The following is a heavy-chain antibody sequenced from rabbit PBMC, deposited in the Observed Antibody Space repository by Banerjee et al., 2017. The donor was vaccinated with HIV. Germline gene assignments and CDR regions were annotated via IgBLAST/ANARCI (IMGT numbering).Heavy chain of an antibody. V-gene: IGHV1S45*01. D-gene: IGHD6-1*01. J-gene: IGHJ4*01. CDR2: ISTSTGNT. CDR3: ARFIYGVVYADL. Sequence: QEQLEESGGALVKLEGSLTLSCKASGFTLSSYYMCWVRQAPGKGLEWIGCISTSTGNTYYATWAKGRFTISKTSSTTMTLQMTSLTAADTATYFCARFIYGVVYADLWGPGTLVTVS. CDR1: GFTLSSYY.